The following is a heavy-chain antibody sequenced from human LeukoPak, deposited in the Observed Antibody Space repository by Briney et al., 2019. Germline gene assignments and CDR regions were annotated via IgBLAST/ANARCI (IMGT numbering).Heavy chain of an antibody. CDR3: ATYPSTEDYYDGSGYNY. J-gene: IGHJ4*02. CDR1: GGTFSSYA. D-gene: IGHD3-22*01. V-gene: IGHV1-69*05. Sequence: ASVRVSCKASGGTFSSYAISWVRQAPGQGLEWMGGIIPIFGTANYAQKFQGRVTITTDESTSTAYMELSSLRSEDTAVYYCATYPSTEDYYDGSGYNYWGQGTLVTVSS. CDR2: IIPIFGTA.